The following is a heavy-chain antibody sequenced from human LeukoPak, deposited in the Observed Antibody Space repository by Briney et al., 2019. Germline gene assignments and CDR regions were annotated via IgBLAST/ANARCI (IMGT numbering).Heavy chain of an antibody. D-gene: IGHD3-9*01. J-gene: IGHJ6*02. CDR3: ARARILRYFDWQYYYYGMDV. CDR1: GGSISSYY. CDR2: INHSGST. V-gene: IGHV4-34*01. Sequence: SETLSLTCTVSGGSISSYYWSWIRQPPGKGLEWIGEINHSGSTNYNPSLKSRVTISVDTSKNQFSLKLSSVTAADTAVYYCARARILRYFDWQYYYYGMDVWGQGTTVTVSS.